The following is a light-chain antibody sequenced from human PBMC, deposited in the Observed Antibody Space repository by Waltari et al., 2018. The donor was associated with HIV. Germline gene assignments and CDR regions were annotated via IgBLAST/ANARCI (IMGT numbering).Light chain of an antibody. V-gene: IGLV3-25*03. CDR1: ALPKQF. CDR2: KDD. J-gene: IGLJ3*02. Sequence: SYELTQPPSVSVSPGQTARITCSGDALPKQFASGYQQKAGQAPLMVIYKDDKRPAGIPDRFSGSMSGTTVTLIISGVQPEDEADYYCESADDSGDHWVFGGGTKLSVL. CDR3: ESADDSGDHWV.